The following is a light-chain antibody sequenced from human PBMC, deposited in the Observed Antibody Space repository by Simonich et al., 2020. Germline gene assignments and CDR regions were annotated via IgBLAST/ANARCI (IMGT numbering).Light chain of an antibody. CDR2: EDN. J-gene: IGLJ3*02. CDR3: QSYDSSSWV. V-gene: IGLV6-57*03. CDR1: SGSIASNY. Sequence: NFMLTQPHSVSESPGKTVTISCTRSSGSIASNYVQWYQQRPGSAPTTVIYEDNQRPSGVPDRFSGSIDSSSNAASLTSSGLKTEDEADYYCQSYDSSSWVFGGGTKLTVL.